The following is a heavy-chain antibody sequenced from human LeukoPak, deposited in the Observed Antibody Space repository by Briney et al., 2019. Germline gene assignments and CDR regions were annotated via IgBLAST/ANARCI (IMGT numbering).Heavy chain of an antibody. J-gene: IGHJ3*02. CDR2: ISAYNGNT. D-gene: IGHD6-19*01. V-gene: IGHV1-18*01. CDR3: ARDVGAVAGTDVDAFDI. CDR1: GYTFTSYG. Sequence: ASVKVSCKASGYTFTSYGISWVRQAPGQGLEWMGWISAYNGNTNYAQRLQGIVTMTTDTSTSTAYMELRSLRSDDTAVYYCARDVGAVAGTDVDAFDIWGQGTMVTVSS.